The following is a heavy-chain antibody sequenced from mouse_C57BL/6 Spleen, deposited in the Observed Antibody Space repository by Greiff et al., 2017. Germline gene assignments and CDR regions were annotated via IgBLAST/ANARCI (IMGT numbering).Heavy chain of an antibody. CDR2: IDPTDSYT. CDR1: GYTFTSYW. J-gene: IGHJ2*01. D-gene: IGHD2-3*01. CDR3: ARSGDGYSYFGY. V-gene: IGHV1-69*01. Sequence: VQLQQPGAELVMPGASVKLSCKASGYTFTSYWMHWVKQRPGQGLEWIGEIDPTDSYTNYNQKFKGKSTLTVDKSSSTAYMQLSSLASEDSAVYYCARSGDGYSYFGYWGQGATLTVAS.